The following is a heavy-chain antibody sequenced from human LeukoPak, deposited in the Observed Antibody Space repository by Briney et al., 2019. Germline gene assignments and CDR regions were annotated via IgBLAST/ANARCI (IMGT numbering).Heavy chain of an antibody. J-gene: IGHJ4*02. CDR2: ISGSGGTT. V-gene: IGHV3-23*01. Sequence: GGSLRLSCAASGFTFSNYAMSWVRQAPGKGLEWVSTISGSGGTTYYADSVKGRFTISRDNSKNTLFLQMNSLRAEDKAVYYCAKIYSRYFDYWGQGTLVTVSS. D-gene: IGHD5-18*01. CDR3: AKIYSRYFDY. CDR1: GFTFSNYA.